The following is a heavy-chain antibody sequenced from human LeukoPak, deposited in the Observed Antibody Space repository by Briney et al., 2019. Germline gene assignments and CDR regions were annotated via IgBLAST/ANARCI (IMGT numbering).Heavy chain of an antibody. CDR2: ISSSGSTI. V-gene: IGHV3-48*03. CDR1: GFTFSSYE. CDR3: ARDRIAARWFDP. Sequence: GGSLRLSCAASGFTFSSYEMNWVRQAPGKGLEWVSYISSSGSTIYYADSVKGRFTISRGNAKNSLYLQMNSLRAEDTAVYYCARDRIAARWFDPWGQGTLVTVSS. D-gene: IGHD6-13*01. J-gene: IGHJ5*02.